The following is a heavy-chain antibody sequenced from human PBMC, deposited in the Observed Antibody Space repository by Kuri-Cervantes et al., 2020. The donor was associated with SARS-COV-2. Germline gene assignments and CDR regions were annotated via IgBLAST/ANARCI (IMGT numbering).Heavy chain of an antibody. Sequence: GGSLRLSCAASGSTVSSNYMSWVRQAPGKGLEWVSVIYSGGSTYYADSVKGRFTISRDNSKNTLHLQMNSLRAEDTAVYYCARGPDCSSTSCYLGFDYWGQGTLVTVSS. CDR3: ARGPDCSSTSCYLGFDY. J-gene: IGHJ4*02. V-gene: IGHV3-53*01. CDR1: GSTVSSNY. D-gene: IGHD2-2*01. CDR2: IYSGGST.